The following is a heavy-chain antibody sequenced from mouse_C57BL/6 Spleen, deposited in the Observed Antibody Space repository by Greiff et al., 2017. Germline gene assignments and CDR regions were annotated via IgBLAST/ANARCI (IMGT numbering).Heavy chain of an antibody. CDR1: GYAFSSYW. J-gene: IGHJ4*01. CDR2: IYPGDGDT. Sequence: VQLQQSGAELVKPGASVKISCKASGYAFSSYWMNWVKQRPGKGLEWIGQIYPGDGDTNYNGKFKGKATLTADKSSSTAYMQLSSLTSEDSAVYFCAKAYYSNYFMDYWGQGTSVTVSS. V-gene: IGHV1-80*01. D-gene: IGHD2-5*01. CDR3: AKAYYSNYFMDY.